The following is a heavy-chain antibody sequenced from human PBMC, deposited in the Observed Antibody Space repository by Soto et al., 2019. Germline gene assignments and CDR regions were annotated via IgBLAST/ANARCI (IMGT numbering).Heavy chain of an antibody. D-gene: IGHD3-10*01. CDR3: SRVDPGETSPFDH. Sequence: GASVKVSCKASGYTFTNYGVSCGRQAPGQGLEWMGWIGGYKGNTNYAQKLQGRVTMTRDTSTSTVYMEVSSLRSEDTAVYYCSRVDPGETSPFDHWGQGTLVTVSS. V-gene: IGHV1-18*01. J-gene: IGHJ4*02. CDR2: IGGYKGNT. CDR1: GYTFTNYG.